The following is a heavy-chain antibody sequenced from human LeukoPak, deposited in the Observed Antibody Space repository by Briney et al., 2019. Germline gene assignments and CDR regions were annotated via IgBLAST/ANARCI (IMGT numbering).Heavy chain of an antibody. J-gene: IGHJ4*02. V-gene: IGHV4-59*01. CDR1: GGSISSYY. Sequence: SETLSLTCTASGGSISSYYWSWIRQPPGKGLEWIGYIYYSGSTNYNPSLKSRVTISVDTSKNQFSLKLSSVTAADTAVYYCARGDRGSAFDYWGQGTLVTVSS. D-gene: IGHD3-10*01. CDR2: IYYSGST. CDR3: ARGDRGSAFDY.